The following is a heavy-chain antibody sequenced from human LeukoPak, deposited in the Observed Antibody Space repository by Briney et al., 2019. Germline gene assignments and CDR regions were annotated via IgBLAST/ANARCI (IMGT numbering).Heavy chain of an antibody. CDR1: GFTFSSYA. J-gene: IGHJ5*02. CDR2: IYSGGNT. Sequence: GGSLRLSCAASGFTFSSYAMSWVRQAPGKGLEWVSVIYSGGNTYYADSVKGRFTFPRDNSRNTIYLQMNNLRAEDTAIYYCVRRANTHWGLVSWGEGTLVTVSS. CDR3: VRRANTHWGLVS. D-gene: IGHD7-27*01. V-gene: IGHV3-23*03.